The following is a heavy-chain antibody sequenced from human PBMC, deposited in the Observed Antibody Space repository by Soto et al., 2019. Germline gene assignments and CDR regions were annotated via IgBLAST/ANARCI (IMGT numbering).Heavy chain of an antibody. D-gene: IGHD3-16*01. V-gene: IGHV3-7*05. CDR3: ARKMWGGQDSYYLDY. Sequence: GGSLRLSCAASGFTFTSYWMTWVRQAPGKGLEWVANIKQDGSEKYYVDSVKGRLTISRDNAKNSLYLQMNSLRAEDTTVYYSARKMWGGQDSYYLDYGGKGPRFTVP. J-gene: IGHJ4*02. CDR1: GFTFTSYW. CDR2: IKQDGSEK.